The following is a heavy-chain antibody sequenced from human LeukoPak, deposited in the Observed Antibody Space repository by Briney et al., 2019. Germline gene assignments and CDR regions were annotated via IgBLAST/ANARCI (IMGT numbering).Heavy chain of an antibody. J-gene: IGHJ4*02. V-gene: IGHV3-30*18. CDR2: IASDGNDK. Sequence: GRSLRLSCATSGFAFSTQGMHWLRQAPGKGLEWVAVIASDGNDKHLADSVKGRFTISRDNSRNTLYLQMNSLRTEDTAVYYCAKDGAMAAAGYYFDYWGQGTPVTVSS. CDR3: AKDGAMAAAGYYFDY. D-gene: IGHD6-13*01. CDR1: GFAFSTQG.